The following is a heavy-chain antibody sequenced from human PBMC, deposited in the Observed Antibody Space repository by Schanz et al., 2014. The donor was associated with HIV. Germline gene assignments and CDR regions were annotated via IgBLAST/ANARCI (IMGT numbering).Heavy chain of an antibody. J-gene: IGHJ6*02. Sequence: QVQLVQSGAEVKKPGASVKVSCKASGYTFTSYGISWVRQAPGQGLEWMGWISAYNGNTKYAQKLQGRLTMTTDTSTSTAYMELRRLRSDDTAVYYCARWGRGCSGGSCYWGYYGMDVWGQGTTVTVSS. CDR1: GYTFTSYG. D-gene: IGHD2-15*01. CDR2: ISAYNGNT. V-gene: IGHV1-18*01. CDR3: ARWGRGCSGGSCYWGYYGMDV.